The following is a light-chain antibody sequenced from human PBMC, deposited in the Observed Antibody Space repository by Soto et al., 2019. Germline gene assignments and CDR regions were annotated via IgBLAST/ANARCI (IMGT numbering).Light chain of an antibody. V-gene: IGKV3-15*01. CDR2: AAS. CDR3: LQYYNWPPWT. J-gene: IGKJ1*01. Sequence: EIVMTQYPATLSVSPGERATLSCRASQSVSGNLAWYQQKHGQAPRLLIYAASTRATGVPDRFSGGGSGTDFTLTINSVQSEDFAIYYCLQYYNWPPWTFGQGTKVDIK. CDR1: QSVSGN.